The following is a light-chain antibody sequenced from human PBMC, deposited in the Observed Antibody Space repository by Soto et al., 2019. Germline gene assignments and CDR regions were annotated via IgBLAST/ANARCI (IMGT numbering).Light chain of an antibody. J-gene: IGKJ1*01. V-gene: IGKV1-39*01. CDR3: HQSYSTPRT. CDR1: HGISS. CDR2: AAS. Sequence: IQMTQSPSAESAFVGDRVTSTCRASHGISSLAWYQQKPGKAPNLLIYAASNLQSGVPPRFSGSGSGTEFTLTISSLQPEDFATYYCHQSYSTPRTFGQGTKVDI.